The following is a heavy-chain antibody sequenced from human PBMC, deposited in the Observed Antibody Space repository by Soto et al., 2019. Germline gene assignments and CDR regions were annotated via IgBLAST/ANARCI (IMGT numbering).Heavy chain of an antibody. CDR2: IYSGGST. CDR1: GFTVSSNY. D-gene: IGHD1-26*01. CDR3: ARERGSYYD. V-gene: IGHV3-53*01. J-gene: IGHJ4*02. Sequence: EVQLVESGGGLIQPGGSLRLSCAASGFTVSSNYMSWVRQAPGKGLEWVSVIYSGGSTYYAESVRGRFTISRDNSKNTLYLHMNSLKAEDTAVSYCARERGSYYDWGEGTLVPVTS.